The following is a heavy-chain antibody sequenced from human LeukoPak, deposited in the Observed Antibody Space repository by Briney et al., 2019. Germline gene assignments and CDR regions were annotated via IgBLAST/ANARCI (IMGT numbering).Heavy chain of an antibody. CDR3: ARDAYSSRPARIDY. CDR1: GFTFSSYA. V-gene: IGHV3-23*01. D-gene: IGHD6-13*01. J-gene: IGHJ4*02. Sequence: GGSLRLSCAASGFTFSSYAMSWVRQAPGKGLEWVSGISGSSATTYYADSVKGRFTISRDNSKNTLFLLLNSLRAEDTAVYYCARDAYSSRPARIDYWGQGTLVTVSS. CDR2: ISGSSATT.